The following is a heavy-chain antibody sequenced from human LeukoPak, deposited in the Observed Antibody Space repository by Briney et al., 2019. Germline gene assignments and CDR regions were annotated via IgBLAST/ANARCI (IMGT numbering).Heavy chain of an antibody. V-gene: IGHV3-7*01. CDR2: IKQDGSEK. CDR1: GFTFSSYW. Sequence: PGGSLRLSCAASGFTFSSYWMSWVRQAPGKGLEWVANIKQDGSEKYYVDSVKGRFTISRDNAKNSLYLQMNSLRAEDTAVYYCARGFIGWNPNWFDPWGQGTLVTVSS. CDR3: ARGFIGWNPNWFDP. D-gene: IGHD1-1*01. J-gene: IGHJ5*02.